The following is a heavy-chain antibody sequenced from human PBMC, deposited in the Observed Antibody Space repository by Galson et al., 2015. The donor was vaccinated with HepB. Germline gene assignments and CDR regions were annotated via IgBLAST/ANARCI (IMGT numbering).Heavy chain of an antibody. J-gene: IGHJ4*02. CDR3: ASQQGVATIFLTSVKTLTSDY. Sequence: SETLSLTCTVSGGSISSSSYYWGWIRQPPGKGLEWIGSIYYSGSTYYNPSLKSRVTISVDTSKNQFSLKLSSVTAADTAVYYCASQQGVATIFLTSVKTLTSDYWGQGTLVTVSS. CDR2: IYYSGST. CDR1: GGSISSSSYY. D-gene: IGHD5-12*01. V-gene: IGHV4-39*01.